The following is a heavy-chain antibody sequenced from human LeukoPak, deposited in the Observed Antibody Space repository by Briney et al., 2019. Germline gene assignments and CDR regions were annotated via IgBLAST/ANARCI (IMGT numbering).Heavy chain of an antibody. V-gene: IGHV3-21*01. D-gene: IGHD3-3*01. J-gene: IGHJ4*02. CDR1: GFTFSSYS. Sequence: GGSLRLSCAASGFTFSSYSMNWVRQAPGKGLEWVSSISSSSSYIYYADSVKGRFTISRDNAKNSLYLQMNSLRAEDTAVYYCARGDFWSGYYRYFDYWGQGTLVTVSS. CDR3: ARGDFWSGYYRYFDY. CDR2: ISSSSSYI.